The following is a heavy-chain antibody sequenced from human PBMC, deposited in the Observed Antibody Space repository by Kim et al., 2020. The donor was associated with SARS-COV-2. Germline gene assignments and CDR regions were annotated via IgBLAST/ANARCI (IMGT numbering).Heavy chain of an antibody. J-gene: IGHJ5*02. CDR2: IYYSGST. Sequence: SETLSLTCTVSGGSISSSSYYWGWIRQPPGKGLEWIGSIYYSGSTYYNPSLKSRVTISVDTSKNQFSLKLSSVTAADTAVYYCARHLKFGREQQLAPQEDWFDPWGQGTLVTVSS. CDR3: ARHLKFGREQQLAPQEDWFDP. D-gene: IGHD6-13*01. CDR1: GGSISSSSYY. V-gene: IGHV4-39*01.